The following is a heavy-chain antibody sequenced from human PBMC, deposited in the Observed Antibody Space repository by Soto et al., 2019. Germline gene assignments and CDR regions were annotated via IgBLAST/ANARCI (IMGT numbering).Heavy chain of an antibody. D-gene: IGHD2-15*01. J-gene: IGHJ6*02. Sequence: ASVKVSCKASGYTFTSYYMHWVRQAPGQGLEWMGIINPSGGSTSYAQKFQGRVTMTRDTSTSTAYMELSSLRSEDTAVYYCGRDWEVVAATPEYGMDVWGQGTTVTVSS. CDR3: GRDWEVVAATPEYGMDV. CDR2: INPSGGST. V-gene: IGHV1-46*01. CDR1: GYTFTSYY.